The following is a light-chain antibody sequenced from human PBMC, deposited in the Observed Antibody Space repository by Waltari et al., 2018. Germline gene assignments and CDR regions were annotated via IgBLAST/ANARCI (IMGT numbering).Light chain of an antibody. V-gene: IGLV2-23*02. CDR2: EVS. J-gene: IGLJ3*02. Sequence: QTDLTQPASVSGSPGQSITISCTGTSSDDGGYDLVSWYQQHPGKAPKLIIYEVSERPSGLSNRFSGSKSGNTASLTISGLQAEDEAAYYCCSYAGSRDFWVFGGGTKLTVL. CDR1: SSDDGGYDL. CDR3: CSYAGSRDFWV.